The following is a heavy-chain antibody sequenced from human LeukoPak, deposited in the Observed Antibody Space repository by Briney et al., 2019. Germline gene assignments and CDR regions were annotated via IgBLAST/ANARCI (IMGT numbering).Heavy chain of an antibody. V-gene: IGHV3-33*01. J-gene: IGHJ4*02. CDR3: ARDDSAAGTGYYFDY. D-gene: IGHD6-13*01. CDR1: GFTFSSYG. CDR2: IWYDGSNK. Sequence: PGGSLRLSCAASGFTFSSYGMHWVRQAPGKGLEWVAVIWYDGSNKYYADSVKGRFTISRDNSKNTLYLQMNSLRAEDTAVYYCARDDSAAGTGYYFDYWGQGTLVTVSS.